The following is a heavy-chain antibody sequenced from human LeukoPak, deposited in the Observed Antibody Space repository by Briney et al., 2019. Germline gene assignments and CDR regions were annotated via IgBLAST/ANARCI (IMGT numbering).Heavy chain of an antibody. CDR2: IYSGGTT. V-gene: IGHV3-66*02. J-gene: IGHJ6*03. D-gene: IGHD3-3*01. CDR3: ARATFWSGYQRDSWYMDV. CDR1: GFTVSSNY. Sequence: GGSLRLSCAASGFTVSSNYMSWVRQAPGKGLEWVSVIYSGGTTYYADSVKGRFTISRDNSKNTVYLQMSSLRAEDTVVYYCARATFWSGYQRDSWYMDVWGKGTPVTVSS.